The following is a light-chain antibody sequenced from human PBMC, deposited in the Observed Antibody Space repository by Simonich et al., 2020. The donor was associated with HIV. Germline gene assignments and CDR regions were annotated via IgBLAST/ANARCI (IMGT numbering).Light chain of an antibody. J-gene: IGKJ1*01. CDR1: QSIASN. CDR2: DAS. V-gene: IGKV3-20*01. CDR3: QQYGSSPPMVL. Sequence: EIVTTQSPATLSVSPGERATLSCRVSQSIASNLAWYQQKPGQAPRLLIYDASSRATGIPDRFSGSGSGTDFTLTISRLEPEDFAVYYCQQYGSSPPMVLFGQGTKVEIK.